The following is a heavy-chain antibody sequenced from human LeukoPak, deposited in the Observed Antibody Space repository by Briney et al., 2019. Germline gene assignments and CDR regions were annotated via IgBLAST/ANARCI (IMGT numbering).Heavy chain of an antibody. J-gene: IGHJ4*02. CDR1: GFTFGSYG. D-gene: IGHD3-22*01. CDR2: ISYDGSNK. V-gene: IGHV3-30*18. Sequence: GGSLRLSCAASGFTFGSYGMHWVRQAPGKGLEWVAVISYDGSNKYYADSVKGRFTISRDNSKNTLYLQMNSLRAEDTAVYYCAKEKYYYDSSGYDYWGQGTLVTVSS. CDR3: AKEKYYYDSSGYDY.